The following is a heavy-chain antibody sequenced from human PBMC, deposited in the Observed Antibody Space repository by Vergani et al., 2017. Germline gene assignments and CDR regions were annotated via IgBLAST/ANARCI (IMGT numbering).Heavy chain of an antibody. CDR3: AREWFLAATGLDY. V-gene: IGHV4-34*01. Sequence: QVQLQQWGAGLLKPSETLSLTCAVYGGSFSGYYWSWIRQPPGKGLEWIGEINHSGSTNYNPSLKSRVTISVDTSKNQFSLKLSSVTAEDTAVYYCAREWFLAATGLDYWGQGTLVTVSS. J-gene: IGHJ4*02. CDR1: GGSFSGYY. CDR2: INHSGST. D-gene: IGHD3-10*01.